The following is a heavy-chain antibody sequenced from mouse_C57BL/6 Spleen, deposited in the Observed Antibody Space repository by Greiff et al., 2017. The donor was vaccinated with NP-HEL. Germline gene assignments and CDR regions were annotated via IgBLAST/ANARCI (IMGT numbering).Heavy chain of an antibody. J-gene: IGHJ4*01. V-gene: IGHV1-22*01. D-gene: IGHD4-1*01. CDR1: GYTFTDYN. CDR3: ARPNWEYAMDY. Sequence: EVKLMESGPELVKPGASVKMSCKASGYTFTDYNMHWVKQSHGKSLEWIGYINPNNGGTSYNQKFKGKATLTVNKSSSTAYMELRSLTSEDSAVYYCARPNWEYAMDYWGQGTSVTVSS. CDR2: INPNNGGT.